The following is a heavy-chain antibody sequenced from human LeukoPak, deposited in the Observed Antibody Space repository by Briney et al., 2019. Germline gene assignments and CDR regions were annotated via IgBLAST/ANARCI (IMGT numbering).Heavy chain of an antibody. D-gene: IGHD2-2*01. Sequence: ASVKVSCKASGYTFTSYGISWVRQAPGQGLEWMGWISAYNGNTNYAQKLQGRVTMTTDTSTSTAYMELRSLRSDDTAVYYCARDRVVPFSDYYHGMDVWGQGTTVTVSS. CDR3: ARDRVVPFSDYYHGMDV. CDR1: GYTFTSYG. V-gene: IGHV1-18*01. J-gene: IGHJ6*02. CDR2: ISAYNGNT.